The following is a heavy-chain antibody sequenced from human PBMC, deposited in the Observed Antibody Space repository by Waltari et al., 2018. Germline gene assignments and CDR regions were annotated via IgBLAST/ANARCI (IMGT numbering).Heavy chain of an antibody. D-gene: IGHD6-25*01. CDR1: GVGSSNYW. Sequence: EVQLVESGGGLFQRGGYLRLACAVCGVGSSNYWRPWVRQATVKGLVWVSDINYDGSSRSYSDSVRGRSTTYRDNTKNTHYRHMNGLRAEDTSVYYCARVRPTSNGWHEVGLTYYRDVWGKGTTVTVSS. V-gene: IGHV3-74*01. CDR2: INYDGSSR. J-gene: IGHJ6*03. CDR3: ARVRPTSNGWHEVGLTYYRDV.